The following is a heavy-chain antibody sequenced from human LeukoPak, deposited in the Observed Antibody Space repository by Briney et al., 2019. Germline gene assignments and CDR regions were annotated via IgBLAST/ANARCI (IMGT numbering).Heavy chain of an antibody. CDR3: ARGPPYYDILTGPGYFDY. J-gene: IGHJ4*02. D-gene: IGHD3-9*01. CDR1: GGSISSSSYY. V-gene: IGHV4-39*07. CDR2: IYHSGST. Sequence: SETLSLTCTVSGGSISSSSYYWGWIRQPPGRGLEWIGSIYHSGSTYYNPSLKSRVTISVDTSKNQFSLKLSSVTAADTAVYYCARGPPYYDILTGPGYFDYWGQGTLVTVSS.